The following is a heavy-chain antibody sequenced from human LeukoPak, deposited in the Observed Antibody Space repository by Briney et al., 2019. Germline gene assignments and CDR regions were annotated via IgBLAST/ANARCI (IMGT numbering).Heavy chain of an antibody. V-gene: IGHV1-69*04. J-gene: IGHJ6*02. CDR1: GGTFSSYA. Sequence: SVKVSCKASGGTFSSYAISWVRQAPGQGLEWMGRIIPILGIANYAQKFQGRVTITADKSTSTAYMELSSLRSEDAAVYYCARERLVAARYYYYGMDVWGQGTTVTVSS. CDR3: ARERLVAARYYYYGMDV. D-gene: IGHD2-15*01. CDR2: IIPILGIA.